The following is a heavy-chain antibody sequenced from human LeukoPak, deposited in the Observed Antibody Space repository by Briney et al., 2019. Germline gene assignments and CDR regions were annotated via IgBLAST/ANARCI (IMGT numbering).Heavy chain of an antibody. CDR2: IYYSGST. J-gene: IGHJ6*02. D-gene: IGHD2-21*02. Sequence: PSETLSLTCTVSGGSISSYYWSWIRQPPGKGLEWIGNIYYSGSTNYNPSLKSRVTISVDTSKNQFSLKLSSVTAADTAVYYCARDRIVVVTADNYYYYGMDVWGQGTTVTVSS. CDR3: ARDRIVVVTADNYYYYGMDV. V-gene: IGHV4-59*01. CDR1: GGSISSYY.